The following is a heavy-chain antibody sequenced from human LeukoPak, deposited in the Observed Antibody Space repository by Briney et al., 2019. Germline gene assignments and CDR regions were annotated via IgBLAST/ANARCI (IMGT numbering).Heavy chain of an antibody. J-gene: IGHJ6*02. V-gene: IGHV4-34*01. CDR2: INHSGST. D-gene: IGHD7-27*01. CDR3: ARELGTSYYYYAMDV. CDR1: GGSFSSYY. Sequence: SETLSLTCTFYGGSFSSYYWSWVRQPPGKGLEWIGEINHSGSTTYNPSLRSRVTISVDTSKKHFSLKLTSVTAADTAVYFCARELGTSYYYYAMDVWGQGTTVTVSS.